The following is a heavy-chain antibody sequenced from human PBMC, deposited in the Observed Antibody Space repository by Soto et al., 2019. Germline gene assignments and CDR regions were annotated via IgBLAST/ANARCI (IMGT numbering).Heavy chain of an antibody. CDR2: IYHSGST. CDR1: GGSISSSNW. D-gene: IGHD3-16*01. Sequence: QVQLQESGPGLVKPSGTLSLTCAVSGGSISSSNWWSWVRQPPGKGLEWIGEIYHSGSTNYNPSLKSRVTISVDKSKNQFSLKLSYVTAADTAVYYCAGDWAAPESKYYYYYGMDVWGQGTTVTVSS. J-gene: IGHJ6*02. CDR3: AGDWAAPESKYYYYYGMDV. V-gene: IGHV4-4*02.